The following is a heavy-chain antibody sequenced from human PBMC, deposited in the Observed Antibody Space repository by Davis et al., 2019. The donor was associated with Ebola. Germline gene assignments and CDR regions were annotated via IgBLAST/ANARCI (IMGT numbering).Heavy chain of an antibody. CDR3: ARTPTYYDFWSGLLVDYFDY. CDR2: IKQDGSEK. V-gene: IGHV3-7*03. J-gene: IGHJ4*02. Sequence: GESLKISCAASGFTFSSYWMSWVRQAPGKGLEWVANIKQDGSEKYYVDSVKGRFTISRDNAKNSLYLQMNSLRAEDTAVYYCARTPTYYDFWSGLLVDYFDYWGQGTLVTVSS. CDR1: GFTFSSYW. D-gene: IGHD3-3*01.